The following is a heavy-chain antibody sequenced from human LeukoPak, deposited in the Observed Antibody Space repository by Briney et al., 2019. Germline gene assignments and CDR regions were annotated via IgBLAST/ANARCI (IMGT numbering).Heavy chain of an antibody. CDR3: ARGRTTWDY. D-gene: IGHD4-17*01. J-gene: IGHJ4*02. CDR1: GGSISGYY. Sequence: PSETLSLTCTVSGGSISGYYWSWIRQPPGKGLEWIGYIYYSGSTNYNPSLKSRVTISVDTSKNQFSLKLSSVTAADTAVYYCARGRTTWDYWGQGTLVTVSS. CDR2: IYYSGST. V-gene: IGHV4-59*01.